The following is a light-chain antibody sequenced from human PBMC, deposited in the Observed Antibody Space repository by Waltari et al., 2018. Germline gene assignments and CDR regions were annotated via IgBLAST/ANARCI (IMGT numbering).Light chain of an antibody. CDR1: QSVGSN. J-gene: IGKJ1*01. V-gene: IGKV3-15*01. Sequence: EIVMTQSPATLSVSPGERATLSCRASQSVGSNFAWYQQKPGQAPSLLIYGASTRATGVPARISGTGSGTEFTLTISSLQPDDFATYYCQQYNTYSGTFGQGTKVEIK. CDR3: QQYNTYSGT. CDR2: GAS.